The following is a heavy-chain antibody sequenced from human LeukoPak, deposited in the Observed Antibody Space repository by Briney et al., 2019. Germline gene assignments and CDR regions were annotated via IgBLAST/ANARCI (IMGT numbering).Heavy chain of an antibody. CDR1: GFTFSSYA. CDR3: ATERGLMITFGGVIVGYGMDV. D-gene: IGHD3-16*02. J-gene: IGHJ6*02. CDR2: ISGSGGST. V-gene: IGHV3-23*01. Sequence: GGSLRLSCAASGFTFSSYAMSWVRQAPGKGLEWVSAISGSGGSTYYADSVKGRFTISRDNSKNTLYLQMNSLRAEDTAVYYCATERGLMITFGGVIVGYGMDVWGQGTTVTVSS.